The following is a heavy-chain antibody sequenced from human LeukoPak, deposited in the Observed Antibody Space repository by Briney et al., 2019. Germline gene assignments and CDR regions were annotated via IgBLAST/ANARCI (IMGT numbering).Heavy chain of an antibody. D-gene: IGHD4-17*01. V-gene: IGHV1-8*01. J-gene: IGHJ5*02. Sequence: ASVKVSCKASGYTFTGYDINWVRQATGQGLEWMGWMNPNSGNTGYAQKFQGRVTMTRNTSISTAYMELSSLRSEDTAVYYCATQAYGDYVWFDPWGQGTLVTVSS. CDR2: MNPNSGNT. CDR1: GYTFTGYD. CDR3: ATQAYGDYVWFDP.